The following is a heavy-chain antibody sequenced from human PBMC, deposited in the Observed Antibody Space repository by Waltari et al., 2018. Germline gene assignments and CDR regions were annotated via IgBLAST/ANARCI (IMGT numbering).Heavy chain of an antibody. J-gene: IGHJ4*02. Sequence: QVQLVESGGGVVQPGRSLTLSCAASGFPFSSYAMQWVRQAPGKGLEWVAVISYDGSNKYYADSVKGRFTISRDNSKNTLYLQMNSLRAEDTAVYYCARGDYGGRGEYWGQGTLVTVSS. CDR3: ARGDYGGRGEY. CDR1: GFPFSSYA. D-gene: IGHD4-17*01. CDR2: ISYDGSNK. V-gene: IGHV3-30-3*01.